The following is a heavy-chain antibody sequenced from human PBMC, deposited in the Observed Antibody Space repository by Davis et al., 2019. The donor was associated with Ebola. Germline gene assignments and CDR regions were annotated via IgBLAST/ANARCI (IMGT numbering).Heavy chain of an antibody. D-gene: IGHD5-24*01. CDR1: GFTFSGSA. Sequence: GGSLRLSCAASGFTFSGSAMHWVRQAPGKGLEWVSVIYSGGSTYYADSVKGRSTISRHNSKNTLYLQMNSLRAEDTAVYYCARGRWLHLGPIFDYWGQGTLVTVSS. CDR2: IYSGGST. V-gene: IGHV3-53*04. CDR3: ARGRWLHLGPIFDY. J-gene: IGHJ4*02.